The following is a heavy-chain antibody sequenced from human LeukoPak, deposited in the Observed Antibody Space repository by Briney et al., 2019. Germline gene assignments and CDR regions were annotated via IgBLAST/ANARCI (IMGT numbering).Heavy chain of an antibody. D-gene: IGHD2-8*01. CDR3: ARDQIMLSLYYYMDV. V-gene: IGHV3-30*04. CDR1: GFTFNDYT. Sequence: GGSLRLSCAASGFTFNDYTIHWVRQAPGKGLEWVAVISSDGSNEYYADSVKGRFTISRDNSRNTLYLQMNSLRAEDTAVYYCARDQIMLSLYYYMDVWGKGTTVTVSS. J-gene: IGHJ6*03. CDR2: ISSDGSNE.